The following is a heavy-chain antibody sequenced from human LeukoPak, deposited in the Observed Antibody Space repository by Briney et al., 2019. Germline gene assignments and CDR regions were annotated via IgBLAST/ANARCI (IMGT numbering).Heavy chain of an antibody. D-gene: IGHD3-22*01. J-gene: IGHJ4*02. CDR3: ARDGGGSYYYDSSGYSDY. CDR2: INHSGST. V-gene: IGHV4-34*01. CDR1: GGSFSGYY. Sequence: SETLSLTCAVYGGSFSGYYWSWIRQPPGKGLEWIGEINHSGSTNYNPSLKSRVTISVDTSKNQFSLKLSSVTAADTAVYYCARDGGGSYYYDSSGYSDYWGQGTLVTVSS.